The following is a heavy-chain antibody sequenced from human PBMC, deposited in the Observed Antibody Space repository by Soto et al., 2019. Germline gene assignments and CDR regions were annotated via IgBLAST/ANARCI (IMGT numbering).Heavy chain of an antibody. CDR3: AKVDADALDYYYYYMDV. CDR1: GFTFSSYG. Sequence: GGSLRLSCAASGFTFSSYGMHWVRQAPGKGLEWVAVISYDGSNKYYADSVKGRFTISRDNSKNTLYLQMNSLRAEDTAVYYCAKVDADALDYYYYYMDVWGKGTTVTVSS. V-gene: IGHV3-30*18. CDR2: ISYDGSNK. J-gene: IGHJ6*03.